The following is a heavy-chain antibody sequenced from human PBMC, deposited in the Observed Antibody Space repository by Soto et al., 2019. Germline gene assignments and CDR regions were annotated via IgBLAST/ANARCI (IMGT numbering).Heavy chain of an antibody. CDR2: IKQDGSEE. CDR1: GFTFSSYW. CDR3: ARVMTLYYYDSSGSLGMDV. D-gene: IGHD3-22*01. V-gene: IGHV3-7*03. Sequence: VGSLRLSCAASGFTFSSYWMSWVRQAPGKGLEWVANIKQDGSEEYYVDSVKGRFTISRDNAKNSLYLQMNSLRAEDTAVYYCARVMTLYYYDSSGSLGMDVWGQGTTVTVSS. J-gene: IGHJ6*02.